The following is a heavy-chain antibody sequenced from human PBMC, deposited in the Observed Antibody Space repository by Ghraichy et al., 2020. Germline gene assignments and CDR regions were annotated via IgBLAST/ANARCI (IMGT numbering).Heavy chain of an antibody. V-gene: IGHV3-23*01. CDR1: GFTFSSYA. CDR3: AKDPVGALWGVYFDY. J-gene: IGHJ4*02. Sequence: GGSLRLSCAASGFTFSSYAMSWVRQTPGKGLEWVSGVSGSGDTAYYADSVKGRFTISRDNSKNTLYLQMNSLGAEDTAVYYCAKDPVGALWGVYFDYWGQGTLVTVSS. CDR2: VSGSGDTA. D-gene: IGHD1-26*01.